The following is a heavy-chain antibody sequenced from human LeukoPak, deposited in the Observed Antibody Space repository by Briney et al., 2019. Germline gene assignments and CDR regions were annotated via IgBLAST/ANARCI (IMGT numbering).Heavy chain of an antibody. Sequence: ASVKVSCKASGYTFTGHFIHWVRQAPGQGLEWMGWINPNSGVTDYALKFQGRVTMTRDTSINVAYMELSRLTSDDTAAYYCARETIEVGRRVFDYWGQGTLVTVSS. V-gene: IGHV1-2*02. D-gene: IGHD5-24*01. J-gene: IGHJ4*02. CDR1: GYTFTGHF. CDR3: ARETIEVGRRVFDY. CDR2: INPNSGVT.